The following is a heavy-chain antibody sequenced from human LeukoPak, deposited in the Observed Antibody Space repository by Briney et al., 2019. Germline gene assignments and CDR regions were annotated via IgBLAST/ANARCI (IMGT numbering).Heavy chain of an antibody. V-gene: IGHV3-7*01. D-gene: IGHD2-15*01. J-gene: IGHJ3*02. Sequence: PGGSLRLSCAASGFTFSSYWMSWVRQAPGKGLEWVANIKQDGSEKYYVDSVKGRSTISRDNAKNSLYLQMNSLRAEDTAVYYCASSHPYCSGGSCYVDAFDIWGQGTMVTVSS. CDR2: IKQDGSEK. CDR1: GFTFSSYW. CDR3: ASSHPYCSGGSCYVDAFDI.